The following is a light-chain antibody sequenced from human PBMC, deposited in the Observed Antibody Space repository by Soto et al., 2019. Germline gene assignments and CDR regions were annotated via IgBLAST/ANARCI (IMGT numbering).Light chain of an antibody. CDR3: QQRNNWPPMYT. Sequence: EIVLTQSPATLSLSPGERATLSCRASQSISSSLAWYQQKPGQAPRLLIYDASNRATGIPARFSGSGSGTDFPLTISSLEPEDFAVYYCQQRNNWPPMYTFGQGTKLEIK. V-gene: IGKV3-11*01. CDR2: DAS. J-gene: IGKJ2*01. CDR1: QSISSS.